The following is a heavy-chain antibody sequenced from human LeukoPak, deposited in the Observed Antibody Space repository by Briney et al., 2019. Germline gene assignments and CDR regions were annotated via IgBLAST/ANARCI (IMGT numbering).Heavy chain of an antibody. CDR1: GFTFSSYS. CDR2: IGSSSRSI. J-gene: IGHJ3*02. D-gene: IGHD1-26*01. Sequence: SGGSLRLSCAASGFTFSSYSMNWVRQAPGKGLEWVSYIGSSSRSIYYADSVKGRFTISRDNAKNSLSLQMNSLRAEDTAVYYCAREWEEAFHIWGQGTMVTVSS. V-gene: IGHV3-21*01. CDR3: AREWEEAFHI.